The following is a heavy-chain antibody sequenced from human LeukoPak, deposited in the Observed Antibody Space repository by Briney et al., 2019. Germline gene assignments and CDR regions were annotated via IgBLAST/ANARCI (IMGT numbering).Heavy chain of an antibody. CDR1: GYTFTSYG. D-gene: IGHD3-3*01. CDR2: ISAYNGNT. J-gene: IGHJ3*02. Sequence: ASVKVSCKASGYTFTSYGISWVRQAPGQGLEWMGWISAYNGNTNYAQKLQGRVTMTTDTSTSTAYMELRSLRSDDTAVYYCAREGAYDFWSGRRGGFDIWGQGTMVTVS. CDR3: AREGAYDFWSGRRGGFDI. V-gene: IGHV1-18*01.